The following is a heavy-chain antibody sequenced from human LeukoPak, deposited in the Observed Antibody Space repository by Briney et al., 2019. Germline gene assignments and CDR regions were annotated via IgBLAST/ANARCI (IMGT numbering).Heavy chain of an antibody. CDR3: AKGLRGPAAGTDYFDY. V-gene: IGHV3-23*01. CDR1: GFTFTTYV. CDR2: ISGSGDRT. J-gene: IGHJ4*02. D-gene: IGHD6-13*01. Sequence: GGSLRLSCAASGFTFTTYVLSWVRQAPGKGLEWVSGISGSGDRTHYADSVKGRFTISRDNSMNTLYLQMNSLRDEDTAVYYCAKGLRGPAAGTDYFDYWGQGTLVTASS.